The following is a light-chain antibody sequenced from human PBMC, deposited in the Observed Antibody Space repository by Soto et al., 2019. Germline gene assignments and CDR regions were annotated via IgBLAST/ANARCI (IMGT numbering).Light chain of an antibody. Sequence: QAVVTQSPSASGTPGHRVTISCSGSSSNIGSNYVYWYQQLPGTAPKLLIYRSNQRPSGVPDRFSGSKSGTSASLAISGLRSEDEADYYCAAWDVSLSGIIFGGGTKVTVL. CDR1: SSNIGSNY. V-gene: IGLV1-47*01. J-gene: IGLJ2*01. CDR3: AAWDVSLSGII. CDR2: RSN.